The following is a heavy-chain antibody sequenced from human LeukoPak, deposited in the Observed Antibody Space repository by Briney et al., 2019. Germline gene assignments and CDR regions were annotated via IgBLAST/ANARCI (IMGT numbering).Heavy chain of an antibody. D-gene: IGHD3/OR15-3a*01. CDR1: GGTFSSYA. J-gene: IGHJ6*03. CDR3: ARDGLGTGYYYYYYYMDV. CDR2: IIPIFGTA. Sequence: ASVKVSCKASGGTFSSYAISWVRQAPGQGLEWMGGIIPIFGTANYAQKFQGRVTITADESTSTAYMELSSLRSEDTAVYYCARDGLGTGYYYYYYYMDVWGKGTTVTVSS. V-gene: IGHV1-69*13.